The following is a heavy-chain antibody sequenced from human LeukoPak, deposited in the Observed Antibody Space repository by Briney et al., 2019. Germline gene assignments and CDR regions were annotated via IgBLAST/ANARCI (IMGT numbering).Heavy chain of an antibody. J-gene: IGHJ4*02. CDR2: IYHSGST. CDR1: GYSISGGYY. V-gene: IGHV4-38-2*02. CDR3: ARGLMGGLEYYFDY. D-gene: IGHD3-16*01. Sequence: SETLSLTCTVSGYSISGGYYWGWIRQPPGKGLEWIGSIYHSGSTYYNPSLKSRVTISLDTSRNHFSLKLSSVTAADTAVYYCARGLMGGLEYYFDYWGQGTLVTVSS.